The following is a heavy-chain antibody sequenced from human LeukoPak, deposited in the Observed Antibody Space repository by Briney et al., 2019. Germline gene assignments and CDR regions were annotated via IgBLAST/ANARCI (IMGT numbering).Heavy chain of an antibody. D-gene: IGHD3-22*01. Sequence: GGSLRLSCAASGFTFSDYYMSWIRQAPGKGLEWVSYNSSSGSTIYYADSVKGRFTISRDNARNSLYLQMNSLRAEDTAAYYCARDFGPLYYYDSSGVINYWGQGTLVTVSS. CDR2: NSSSGSTI. V-gene: IGHV3-11*01. J-gene: IGHJ4*02. CDR3: ARDFGPLYYYDSSGVINY. CDR1: GFTFSDYY.